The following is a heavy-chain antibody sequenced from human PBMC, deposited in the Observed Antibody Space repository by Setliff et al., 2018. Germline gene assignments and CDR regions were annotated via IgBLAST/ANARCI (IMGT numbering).Heavy chain of an antibody. CDR2: INPNSGGT. Sequence: ASVKVSCKASGYIFTDYYMHWVRQAPGQELGWMGRINPNSGGTNYAQKFQGRVTMTRNTSISTAYMELSSLRSEDTAVYYCARGWAVTTGDAFDIWGQGTMVTVSS. D-gene: IGHD4-17*01. CDR3: ARGWAVTTGDAFDI. CDR1: GYIFTDYY. V-gene: IGHV1-2*06. J-gene: IGHJ3*02.